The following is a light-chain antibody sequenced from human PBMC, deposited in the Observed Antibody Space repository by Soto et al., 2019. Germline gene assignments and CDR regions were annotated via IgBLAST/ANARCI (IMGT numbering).Light chain of an antibody. V-gene: IGLV2-14*03. CDR3: SSYTSSSTYV. J-gene: IGLJ1*01. Sequence: QSVLTQPASVSGSPGQSITISCTGTSSDIGAYNYVSWYQHHPGKAPKLLIYDVTNRPSGVSNRFSGSKSGNTASLTISGLQPEDETAYYCSSYTSSSTYVFGLGTQLTVL. CDR1: SSDIGAYNY. CDR2: DVT.